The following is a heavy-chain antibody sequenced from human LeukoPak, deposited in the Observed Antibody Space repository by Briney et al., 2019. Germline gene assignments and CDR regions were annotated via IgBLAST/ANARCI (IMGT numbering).Heavy chain of an antibody. D-gene: IGHD4/OR15-4a*01. J-gene: IGHJ5*02. CDR1: GGTFSSYA. Sequence: ASVKVSCKASGGTFSSYATSWVRQAPGQGLEWMGRIIPIFGTANYAQKFQGRVTITTDESTSTAYMELSSLRSEDTAVYYCARDRANLHWFDPWGQGTLVTVSS. V-gene: IGHV1-69*05. CDR3: ARDRANLHWFDP. CDR2: IIPIFGTA.